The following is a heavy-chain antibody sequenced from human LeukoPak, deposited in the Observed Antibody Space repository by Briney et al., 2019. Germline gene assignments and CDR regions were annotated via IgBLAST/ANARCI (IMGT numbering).Heavy chain of an antibody. CDR3: ARGGRGYSYGFPGGDY. CDR2: INSDGSNT. J-gene: IGHJ4*02. D-gene: IGHD5-18*01. CDR1: GFTFSSYW. Sequence: PGGSLRLSCAASGFTFSSYWMHWVRQAPGKGLVWVSLINSDGSNTSHADSVKGRFTISRDNAKNSLYLQMNSLRAEDTAVYYCARGGRGYSYGFPGGDYWGQGTLVTVSS. V-gene: IGHV3-74*01.